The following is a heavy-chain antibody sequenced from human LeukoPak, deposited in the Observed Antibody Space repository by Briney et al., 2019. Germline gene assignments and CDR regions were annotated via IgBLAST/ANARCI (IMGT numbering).Heavy chain of an antibody. CDR3: ARDHRGITMVRGARIKLYYFDY. V-gene: IGHV3-7*03. CDR1: AFTFTIHW. J-gene: IGHJ4*02. D-gene: IGHD3-10*01. Sequence: SLRLSCAPSAFTFTIHWMSWVRQAPGDVLEWVANIKQDGREKNYMNSVKGRLTISRDNAKNSLYLQMNSLRAEDTAVYYCARDHRGITMVRGARIKLYYFDYWGQGTLVTVSS. CDR2: IKQDGREK.